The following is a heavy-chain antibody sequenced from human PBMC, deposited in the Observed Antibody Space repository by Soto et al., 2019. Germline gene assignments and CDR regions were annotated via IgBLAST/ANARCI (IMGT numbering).Heavy chain of an antibody. Sequence: EVQLLESGGGLVQPGGSLRLSCAASGFTLSSYAMSWVRQAPGKGLEWVSAISGSGGTTYYADSAKGRFTISRDTSKNTLYLQMNSLRAEDTAVYYCAKVERYYYDSSGYYSSPLFWGQGTLVTVSS. CDR2: ISGSGGTT. V-gene: IGHV3-23*01. CDR3: AKVERYYYDSSGYYSSPLF. D-gene: IGHD3-22*01. J-gene: IGHJ4*02. CDR1: GFTLSSYA.